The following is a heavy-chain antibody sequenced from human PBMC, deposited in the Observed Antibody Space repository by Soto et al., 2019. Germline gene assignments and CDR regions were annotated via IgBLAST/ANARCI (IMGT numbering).Heavy chain of an antibody. CDR1: GGSISSGGYY. V-gene: IGHV4-31*03. CDR3: ARDYNWNFVGLGMDV. Sequence: QVQLQESGPGLVKPSQTLSLTCTVSGGSISSGGYYWSWIRQHPGKGLEWIGYIYYSGSTYYNPSLKSRVTISVDTSKNQVSLKLSSVTAADTAVYYCARDYNWNFVGLGMDVWGQGTTVTVSS. CDR2: IYYSGST. D-gene: IGHD1-7*01. J-gene: IGHJ6*02.